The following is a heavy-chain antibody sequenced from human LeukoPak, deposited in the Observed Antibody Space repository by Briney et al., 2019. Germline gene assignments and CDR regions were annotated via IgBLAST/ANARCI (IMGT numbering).Heavy chain of an antibody. V-gene: IGHV4-38-2*02. Sequence: SETLSLTCTVSGYSISSGYYWGWIRQPPGKGLEWIGSIYHSGSTYYNPSLKSRVTISVDTSKNQFSLKLSSVTAADTAVYYCASLVGARGMDVWGQGTTVTVSS. CDR2: IYHSGST. CDR1: GYSISSGYY. CDR3: ASLVGARGMDV. D-gene: IGHD1-26*01. J-gene: IGHJ6*02.